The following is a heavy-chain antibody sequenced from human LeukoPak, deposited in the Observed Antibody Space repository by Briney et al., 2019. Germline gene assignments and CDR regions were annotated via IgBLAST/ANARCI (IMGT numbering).Heavy chain of an antibody. CDR2: IIPIFGTA. J-gene: IGHJ4*02. D-gene: IGHD6-19*01. CDR3: ASAVAGSVMDY. CDR1: GGTFSSYA. Sequence: ASVMVSCKASGGTFSSYAISWVRQAPGQGLEWMGGIIPIFGTANYAQKFQGRVTITADKSTSTAYMELSSLRSEDTAVYYCASAVAGSVMDYWGQGTLVTVSS. V-gene: IGHV1-69*06.